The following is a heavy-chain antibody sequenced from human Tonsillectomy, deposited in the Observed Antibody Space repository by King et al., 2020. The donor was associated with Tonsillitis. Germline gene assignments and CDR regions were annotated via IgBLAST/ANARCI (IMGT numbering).Heavy chain of an antibody. J-gene: IGHJ4*02. D-gene: IGHD6-13*01. Sequence: LQLQESGPGLVKPSETLSLTCTVSGGSISSSRYYWGWIRQPPGKGLEWIGSMYYSGRTYYNPSLKTRVTISVDTAKNQFSLKLSSVTAADTPVYYCARSLAPSDQRVSGGVYWGQGTLVTVSS. CDR3: ARSLAPSDQRVSGGVY. V-gene: IGHV4-39*01. CDR2: MYYSGRT. CDR1: GGSISSSRYY.